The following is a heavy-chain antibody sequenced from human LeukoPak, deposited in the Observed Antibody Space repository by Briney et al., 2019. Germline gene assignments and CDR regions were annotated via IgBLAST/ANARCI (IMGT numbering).Heavy chain of an antibody. CDR3: VRVAPPRAMITSVDY. CDR1: GFTVSSNF. J-gene: IGHJ4*02. V-gene: IGHV3-53*01. Sequence: GGSLRLSSAASGFTVSSNFMSWFRPAPGKGLEWVSVLYTGGSTHYADSAKGRFTISRDISKNTVYLQMNSLRAEDTAVYYCVRVAPPRAMITSVDYWSQGTLVTFSS. CDR2: LYTGGST. D-gene: IGHD3-16*01.